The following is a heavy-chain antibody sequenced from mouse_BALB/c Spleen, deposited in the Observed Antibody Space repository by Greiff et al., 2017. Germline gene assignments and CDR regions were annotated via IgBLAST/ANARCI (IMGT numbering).Heavy chain of an antibody. V-gene: IGHV1-54*01. CDR2: INPGSGGT. J-gene: IGHJ2*01. Sequence: QVQLKESGAELVRPGTSVKVSCKASGYAFTNYLIEWVKQGPGQGLEWIGVINPGSGGTNYNEKFKGKATLTADKSSSTAYMQLSSLTSDDSAVYFCARDYGSRFDYWGQGTTLTVSS. D-gene: IGHD1-1*01. CDR1: GYAFTNYL. CDR3: ARDYGSRFDY.